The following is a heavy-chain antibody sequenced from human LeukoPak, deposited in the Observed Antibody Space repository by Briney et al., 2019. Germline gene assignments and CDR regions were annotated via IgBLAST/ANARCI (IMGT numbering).Heavy chain of an antibody. D-gene: IGHD6-13*01. CDR3: ARGVYIAAAQYAY. J-gene: IGHJ4*02. CDR1: GGSLSSYY. V-gene: IGHV4-59*01. CDR2: IYYSGTT. Sequence: FGTPSPTCTVSGGSLSSYYWGWVRAPPREGMGGIGYIYYSGTTNYNPSLKSRVTISVDTSKNQFSLKLSSVTAADTAVYYCARGVYIAAAQYAYWGQGTLVTVSS.